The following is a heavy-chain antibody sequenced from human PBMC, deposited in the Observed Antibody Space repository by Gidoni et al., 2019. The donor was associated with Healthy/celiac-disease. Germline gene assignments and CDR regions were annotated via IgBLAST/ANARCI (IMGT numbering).Heavy chain of an antibody. J-gene: IGHJ4*02. D-gene: IGHD6-13*01. CDR1: GFTFSSYG. CDR2: IWYDGSNK. CDR3: AREYSSSWFSLGFDY. Sequence: QVQLVESGGGVVQPGRSLRLSCAASGFTFSSYGMHWVRQAPGKGLEWVAVIWYDGSNKYYADSVKGRFTISRDNSKNTLYLQMNSLRAEDTAVYYCAREYSSSWFSLGFDYWGQGTLVTVSS. V-gene: IGHV3-33*01.